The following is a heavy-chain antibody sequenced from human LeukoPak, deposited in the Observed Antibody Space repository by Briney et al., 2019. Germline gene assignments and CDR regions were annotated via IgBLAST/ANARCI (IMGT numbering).Heavy chain of an antibody. Sequence: ASETLSLTCAVYGVTFSGYYWSWIRQAPGKGLEWVVVINHGGRTNYNPYLKSRVTISVDTSKNQSSLKLSSVTAEDTAVYYCARADYYHDSSGYPWGQGTLVTVSS. CDR3: ARADYYHDSSGYP. V-gene: IGHV4-34*01. CDR2: INHGGRT. CDR1: GVTFSGYY. J-gene: IGHJ5*02. D-gene: IGHD3-22*01.